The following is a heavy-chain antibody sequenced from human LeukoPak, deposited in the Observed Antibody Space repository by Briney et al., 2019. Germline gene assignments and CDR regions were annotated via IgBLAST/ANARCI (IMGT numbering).Heavy chain of an antibody. D-gene: IGHD4-17*01. CDR3: TKHDYGDYLFYFDY. J-gene: IGHJ4*02. Sequence: GGSLRLSCAASGFTFSSYAMSWVRQAPGKGLEWVSAISGSGGSTYYADSVKGRFTISRDNSKNTLYLQMNSLRAEDTAVYYCTKHDYGDYLFYFDYRGQGTLVTVSS. CDR1: GFTFSSYA. V-gene: IGHV3-23*01. CDR2: ISGSGGST.